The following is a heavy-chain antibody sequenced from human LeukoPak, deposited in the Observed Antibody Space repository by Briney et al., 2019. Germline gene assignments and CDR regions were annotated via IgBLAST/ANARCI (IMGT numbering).Heavy chain of an antibody. Sequence: SSETLSLTCAVSGGSISSSNRWSWVRQPPGKGLEWIGEIYHSGSTNYNPSLKSRVTISVDKSKNQFSLKLSSVTAADTAVYYCARDSPMVRGVMMYWGQGTLVTVSS. CDR1: GGSISSSNR. CDR3: ARDSPMVRGVMMY. J-gene: IGHJ4*02. V-gene: IGHV4-4*02. CDR2: IYHSGST. D-gene: IGHD3-10*01.